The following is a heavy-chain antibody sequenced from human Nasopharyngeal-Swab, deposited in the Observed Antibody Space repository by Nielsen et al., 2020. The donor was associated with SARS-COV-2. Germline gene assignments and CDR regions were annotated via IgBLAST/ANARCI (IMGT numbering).Heavy chain of an antibody. CDR3: ARDGPYVGYAFDD. D-gene: IGHD5-18*01. V-gene: IGHV4-59*01. CDR2: IYYSGST. Sequence: SETLSLTCTVSGGPISSYYWSWIRQPPGKGLEWIGNIYYSGSTNYNPSLKSRVTVSADTSEKQFSLNLSSVTAADTAVYYCARDGPYVGYAFDDWGQGTLVTVSS. J-gene: IGHJ4*02. CDR1: GGPISSYY.